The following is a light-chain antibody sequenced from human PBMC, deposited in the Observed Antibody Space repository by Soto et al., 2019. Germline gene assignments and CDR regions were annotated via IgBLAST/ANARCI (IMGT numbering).Light chain of an antibody. V-gene: IGKV3-20*01. CDR2: GAS. CDR1: QSVSGSF. CDR3: QQYGSSPPFT. J-gene: IGKJ3*01. Sequence: EIVLTQSPGTLSLSPGERATLSCRASQSVSGSFLAWYQQKPGQAPRLLMYGASSRATGIPDRFSGSGSETEFTLTISRLEPEDFALYYCQQYGSSPPFTFGPGTKVDIK.